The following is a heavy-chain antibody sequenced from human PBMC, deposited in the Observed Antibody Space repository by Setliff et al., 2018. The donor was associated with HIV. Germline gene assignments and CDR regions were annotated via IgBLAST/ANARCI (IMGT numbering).Heavy chain of an antibody. V-gene: IGHV3-48*01. CDR2: ISSSSRTI. Sequence: GGSLRLSCAASVFTLSIHNMNWVRQAPGKGLEWLSYISSSSRTIYYADSVKGRFTISRDNAKNSLYLQMNSLRAEDTAVYYCARDGGVGVYYMHVWGKGTTVTVSS. CDR3: ARDGGVGVYYMHV. D-gene: IGHD2-15*01. J-gene: IGHJ6*03. CDR1: VFTLSIHN.